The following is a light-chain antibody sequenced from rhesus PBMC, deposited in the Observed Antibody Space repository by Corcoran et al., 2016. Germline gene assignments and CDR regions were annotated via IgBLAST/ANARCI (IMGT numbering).Light chain of an antibody. CDR1: SSDIGGYNY. CDR3: SSYAGSNANV. CDR2: EVS. Sequence: QAALTQPRSVSGSPGQSVTISCPGTSSDIGGYNYVSWYQHHPGTAPKLMIYEVSKRPSGVSDRFSGSKSGNTASLIISGLQAEDEADYYCSSYAGSNANVFGSGTKLTVL. V-gene: IGLV2-32*02. J-gene: IGLJ6*01.